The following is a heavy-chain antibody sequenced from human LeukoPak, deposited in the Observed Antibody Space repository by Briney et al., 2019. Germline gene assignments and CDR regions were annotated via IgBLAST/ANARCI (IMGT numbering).Heavy chain of an antibody. CDR3: ARVDDILTGYPR. D-gene: IGHD3-9*01. V-gene: IGHV1-69*01. CDR2: IIPIFGTA. J-gene: IGHJ4*02. Sequence: GASVKVSCKASGGTFSSYAISWVRQAPGQGLEWMGGIIPIFGTANYAQKFQGRVTTTADESTSTAYMELSSLRSEDTAVYYCARVDDILTGYPRWGQGTLVTVSS. CDR1: GGTFSSYA.